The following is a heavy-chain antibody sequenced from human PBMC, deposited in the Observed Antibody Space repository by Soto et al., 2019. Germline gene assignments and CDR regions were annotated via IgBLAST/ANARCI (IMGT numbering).Heavy chain of an antibody. J-gene: IGHJ6*02. CDR1: GFTFSSYA. CDR2: ISYDGSNK. D-gene: IGHD6-19*01. CDR3: ARDQGVMIAVAGTDYYYGMDV. Sequence: PGGSLRLSCAASGFTFSSYAMHWVRQAPGKGLEWVAVISYDGSNKYYADSVKGRFTISRDNSKNTLYLQMNSLRAEDTAVYYCARDQGVMIAVAGTDYYYGMDVWGQGTTVTVSS. V-gene: IGHV3-30-3*01.